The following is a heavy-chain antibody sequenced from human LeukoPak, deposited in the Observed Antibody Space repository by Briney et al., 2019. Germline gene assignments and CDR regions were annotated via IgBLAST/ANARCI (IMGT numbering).Heavy chain of an antibody. CDR2: ISGSGGST. CDR3: ASIAVAGTGVGYYYYGMDV. J-gene: IGHJ6*02. Sequence: PGGSLRLSCAASGFTFSSYAMSWVRQAPGKGLEWVSAISGSGGSTYYADSVKGRFTISGDNSKNTLYLQMNSLRAEDTAVYYCASIAVAGTGVGYYYYGMDVWGQGTTVTVSS. V-gene: IGHV3-23*01. CDR1: GFTFSSYA. D-gene: IGHD6-19*01.